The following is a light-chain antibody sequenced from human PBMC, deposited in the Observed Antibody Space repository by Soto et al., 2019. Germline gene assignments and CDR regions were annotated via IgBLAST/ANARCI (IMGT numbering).Light chain of an antibody. CDR3: QRYDEWTLTA. CDR1: QTISSD. CDR2: DAS. Sequence: EIVVTQSPATLSASPGERATLSCRASQTISSDLAWYQQKPGQPPRRLLYDASTRATGIPARFSGSGSGTEFTLTISSLQSEDFAVYYCQRYDEWTLTAFGQGTKLEIK. V-gene: IGKV3-15*01. J-gene: IGKJ2*01.